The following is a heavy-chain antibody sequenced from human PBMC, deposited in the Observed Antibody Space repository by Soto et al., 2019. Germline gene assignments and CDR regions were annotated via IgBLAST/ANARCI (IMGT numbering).Heavy chain of an antibody. CDR1: GFSFSNYA. J-gene: IGHJ4*02. D-gene: IGHD6-6*01. Sequence: GGSLRLSCAASGFSFSNYAMNWVRQAPGKGLEWVSAISAGGSNTNYADSGKGRFTISSDNSKNTLYLQMNGLRADDTAVYYCAKEYSTSFDYWGQGTPVTVSS. CDR3: AKEYSTSFDY. CDR2: ISAGGSNT. V-gene: IGHV3-23*01.